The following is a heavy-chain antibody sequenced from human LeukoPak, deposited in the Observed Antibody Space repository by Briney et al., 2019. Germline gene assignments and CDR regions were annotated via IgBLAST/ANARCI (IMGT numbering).Heavy chain of an antibody. D-gene: IGHD6-19*01. CDR3: AKRSSGPYYFDY. J-gene: IGHJ4*02. CDR1: EFSFGGNY. CDR2: IYSGGST. V-gene: IGHV3-66*01. Sequence: GGSLRLSCAASEFSFGGNYMTWVRQAPGKGLEWVSLIYSGGSTYYSDSVKGRFTISRDNSKNTLYLQMNSLRAEDTAVYYCAKRSSGPYYFDYWGQGTLVTVSS.